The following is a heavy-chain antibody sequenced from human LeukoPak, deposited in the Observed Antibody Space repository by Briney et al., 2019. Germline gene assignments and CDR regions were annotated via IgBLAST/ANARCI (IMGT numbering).Heavy chain of an antibody. CDR3: ATETNGRHYYY. CDR1: GLTFSTSG. CDR2: IGPTGSDR. D-gene: IGHD1-14*01. V-gene: IGHV3-21*06. Sequence: GGSLRLSCTASGLTFSTSGFNWLRQAPGKGLEWVGSIGPTGSDRYHPDTIKGRFTIYRDKANNFLNLQMNSLRAEDTAVYYCATETNGRHYYYWGQGTLLTVSS. J-gene: IGHJ4*02.